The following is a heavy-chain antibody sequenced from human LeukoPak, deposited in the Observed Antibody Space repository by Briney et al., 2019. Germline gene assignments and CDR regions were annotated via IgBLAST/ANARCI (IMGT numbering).Heavy chain of an antibody. V-gene: IGHV1-18*01. Sequence: ASVKASCKASGYTFTSYGISWVRQAPGQGLEWMGWISAYNGNTNYAQKLQGRVTMTTDTSTTTAYMELRSLRSDDTAVYYCARDHGYSSGWGTDYWGQGTLVTVSS. CDR2: ISAYNGNT. J-gene: IGHJ4*02. CDR3: ARDHGYSSGWGTDY. CDR1: GYTFTSYG. D-gene: IGHD6-19*01.